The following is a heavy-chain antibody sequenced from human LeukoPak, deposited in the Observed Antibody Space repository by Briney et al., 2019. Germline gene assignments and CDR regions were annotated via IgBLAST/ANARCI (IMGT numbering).Heavy chain of an antibody. CDR3: AKDITPYYYDSSGCEASFDY. J-gene: IGHJ4*02. V-gene: IGHV3-43*02. CDR2: ISGDGGST. Sequence: GGSLRLSCAASGFTFDDYAMHWVRQAPGKGLEWVSLISGDGGSTYYADSVKGRFTISRDNSKNSLYLQMNSLRTEDTALYYCAKDITPYYYDSSGCEASFDYWGQGTLVTVSS. CDR1: GFTFDDYA. D-gene: IGHD3-22*01.